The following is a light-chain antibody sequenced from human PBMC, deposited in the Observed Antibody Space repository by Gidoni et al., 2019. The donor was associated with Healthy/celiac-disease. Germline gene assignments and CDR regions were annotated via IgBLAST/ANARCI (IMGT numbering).Light chain of an antibody. J-gene: IGKJ1*01. CDR1: QSLLHSNGYNY. CDR2: LGS. V-gene: IGKV2-28*01. Sequence: DIVLTHSQLPLPVTLGEPASIPCRSSQSLLHSNGYNYLDWYLQKPGQSPQLLIYLGSNRASGVPDRFSGSGSGTDFTLKISRVEAEDVGVYYCMQALQTPPTFGQGTKVEIK. CDR3: MQALQTPPT.